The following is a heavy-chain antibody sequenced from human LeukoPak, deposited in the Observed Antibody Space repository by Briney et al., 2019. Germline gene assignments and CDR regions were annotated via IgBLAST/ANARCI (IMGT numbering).Heavy chain of an antibody. CDR2: TYYRSKWYN. D-gene: IGHD7-27*01. Sequence: SQTLPLTCAISGDSVSSNSAAWNWIRQSPSRGLEWLGRTYYRSKWYNDYAVSVKSRITINPDTSKNQFSLQLNSVTPEDTAVYYCARDLLWGAPYYYYYGMDVWGQGTTVTVSS. CDR1: GDSVSSNSAA. CDR3: ARDLLWGAPYYYYYGMDV. J-gene: IGHJ6*02. V-gene: IGHV6-1*01.